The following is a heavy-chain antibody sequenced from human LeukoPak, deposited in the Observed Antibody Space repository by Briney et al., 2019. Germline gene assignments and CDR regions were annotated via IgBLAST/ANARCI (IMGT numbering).Heavy chain of an antibody. V-gene: IGHV1-8*01. CDR1: GYTFTSYD. D-gene: IGHD3-22*01. Sequence: ASVKVSCKASGYTFTSYDINWVRQATGQGLEWMGWMNPNSGNTGYAQKFQGRVTMTTDTSTSTAYMELRSLRSDDTAVYYCARDSGTNWEKVVYGRDYYDSSGYTPIAPYVYWGQGTLVTVSS. CDR2: MNPNSGNT. CDR3: ARDSGTNWEKVVYGRDYYDSSGYTPIAPYVY. J-gene: IGHJ4*02.